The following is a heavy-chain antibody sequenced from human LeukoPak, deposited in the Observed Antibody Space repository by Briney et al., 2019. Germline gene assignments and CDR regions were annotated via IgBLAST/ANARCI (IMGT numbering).Heavy chain of an antibody. V-gene: IGHV4-59*01. CDR3: AGITMVQGVLDY. D-gene: IGHD3-10*01. CDR2: IYYSGST. Sequence: PSETLSLTCTVSGGSISSYYWSWIRQPLGKGLEWIGYIYYSGSTNYNPSLKSRVTISVDTSKNQFSLTLSSVTAADTAVYYCAGITMVQGVLDYWGQGTLVAVSS. J-gene: IGHJ4*02. CDR1: GGSISSYY.